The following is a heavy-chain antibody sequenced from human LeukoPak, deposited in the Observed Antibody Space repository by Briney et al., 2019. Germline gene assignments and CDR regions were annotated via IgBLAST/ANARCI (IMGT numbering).Heavy chain of an antibody. CDR2: INPSGGST. V-gene: IGHV1-46*01. Sequence: ASVKVSCKASGYTFTSYYMHWVRQAPGQGLEWMGMINPSGGSTRNEQKFQGRVTMTTNTSTSTVYMELSSLRSEDTAVYYCARAGELWSPFDYWGQGTLVTVSS. D-gene: IGHD5-18*01. J-gene: IGHJ4*02. CDR3: ARAGELWSPFDY. CDR1: GYTFTSYY.